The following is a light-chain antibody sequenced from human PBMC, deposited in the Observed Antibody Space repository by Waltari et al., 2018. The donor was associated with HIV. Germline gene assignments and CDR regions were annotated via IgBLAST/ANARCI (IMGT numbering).Light chain of an antibody. CDR1: SSNIGSNT. Sequence: QSVLTQPPSASGTPGQRVTISCSGSSSNIGSNTVNWYQQLPGTAPKLLIYSNNQRPSGVPDRFSGYKSGTSASLAISGLQSEDEADYYCAAWEDSLNGFYVFGTGTKVTVL. J-gene: IGLJ1*01. CDR2: SNN. CDR3: AAWEDSLNGFYV. V-gene: IGLV1-44*01.